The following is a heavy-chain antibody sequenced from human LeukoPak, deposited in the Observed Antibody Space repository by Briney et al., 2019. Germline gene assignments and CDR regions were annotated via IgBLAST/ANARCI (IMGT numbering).Heavy chain of an antibody. CDR1: GFTFSPYW. CDR3: AASRGNWFDP. Sequence: PGGSLRLSCAASGFTFSPYWMHWVRQAPGKGLVWVSRINSDGSSTIYADSVKGRFTISRDNAKNTLYLQMNSLRAEDTAVYYCAASRGNWFDPWGQGTLVTVSS. D-gene: IGHD3-10*01. CDR2: INSDGSST. V-gene: IGHV3-74*01. J-gene: IGHJ5*02.